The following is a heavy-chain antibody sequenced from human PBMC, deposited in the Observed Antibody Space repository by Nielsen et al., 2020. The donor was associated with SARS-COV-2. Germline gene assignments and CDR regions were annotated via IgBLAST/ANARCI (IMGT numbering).Heavy chain of an antibody. D-gene: IGHD3-3*01. Sequence: ASVKVSCKASGGTFSSYTISWVRQAPGQGLEWMGRINPNSGGTNYAQKFQGRVTMTRDTSISTAYMELSRLGSDDTAVYYCAGLSGPNYYDFWSGYGDYYGMDVWGQGTTVTVSS. V-gene: IGHV1-2*06. CDR1: GGTFSSYT. J-gene: IGHJ6*02. CDR3: AGLSGPNYYDFWSGYGDYYGMDV. CDR2: INPNSGGT.